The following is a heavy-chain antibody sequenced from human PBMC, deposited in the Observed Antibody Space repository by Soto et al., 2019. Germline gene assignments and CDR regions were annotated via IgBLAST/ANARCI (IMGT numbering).Heavy chain of an antibody. CDR1: GGSISSYY. CDR3: ARDERAVAGTGVFDY. CDR2: IYYSGST. J-gene: IGHJ4*02. D-gene: IGHD6-19*01. V-gene: IGHV4-59*01. Sequence: QVQLQESGPGLVKPSETLSLTCTVSGGSISSYYWSWIRQPPGKGLEWIGYIYYSGSTNYNPSLKSRGTISVDTSKNQFSLKLSSVTAADTAVYYCARDERAVAGTGVFDYWGQGTLVTVSS.